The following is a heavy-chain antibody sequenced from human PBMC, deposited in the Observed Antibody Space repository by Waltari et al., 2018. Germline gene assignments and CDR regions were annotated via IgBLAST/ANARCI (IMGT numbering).Heavy chain of an antibody. J-gene: IGHJ5*02. V-gene: IGHV3-30*02. CDR3: ARDPRGVQWSFRLDH. CDR1: GFTSKNFA. Sequence: QVQLVESGGGSFQPGASLTLSRSSSGFTSKNFAFHWVRQAPGKGLEWVAFIRADGHVKMYADSFEARFTVSRDKSKNVIYLHLNSLTPDDTAVYFCARDPRGVQWSFRLDHWGQGALVTVSS. CDR2: IRADGHVK. D-gene: IGHD2-15*01.